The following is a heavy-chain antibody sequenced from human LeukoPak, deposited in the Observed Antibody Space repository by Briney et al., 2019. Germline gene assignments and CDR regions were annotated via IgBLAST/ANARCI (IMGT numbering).Heavy chain of an antibody. D-gene: IGHD3-3*02. J-gene: IGHJ4*02. CDR2: INPKSGGT. V-gene: IGHV1-2*02. CDR3: ATWGSIWCDY. Sequence: GALVKVSCKASGYTFTDYYMHWVRQAPGQGLEWMGWINPKSGGTNYAQKYQGRVTLTRDTSISTVYMELSRLRSDDTAVYYCATWGSIWCDYWGQGTLVTVSS. CDR1: GYTFTDYY.